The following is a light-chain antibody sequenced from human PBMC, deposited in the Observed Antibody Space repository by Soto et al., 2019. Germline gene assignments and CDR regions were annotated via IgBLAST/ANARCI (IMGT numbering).Light chain of an antibody. CDR3: QQYYSTPWT. CDR2: WAS. CDR1: QSVLYSSNNKNY. J-gene: IGKJ1*01. Sequence: DIVMTQSPDSLAVSLGERATINCKSSQSVLYSSNNKNYLAWYQQKPGQPPKLLIYWASTRESGVPDRFSGSGFGTDFNLTISSLQAEDVAVYYCQQYYSTPWTFGQGTKVEIK. V-gene: IGKV4-1*01.